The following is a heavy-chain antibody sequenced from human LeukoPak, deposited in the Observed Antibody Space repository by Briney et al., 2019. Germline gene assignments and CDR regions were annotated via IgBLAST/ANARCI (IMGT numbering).Heavy chain of an antibody. J-gene: IGHJ5*02. CDR2: IYHSGST. V-gene: IGHV4-4*02. Sequence: SGTLSLTCAVSGGSISSSNWWSWVRQPPGKGLEWIGQIYHSGSTNHNPSLKSRVTISVDKSKNQFSLKLRSVTAADTAVYYCARPLSLGYCSGGSCYGRGAWFDRWGQGTLVTVSS. CDR3: ARPLSLGYCSGGSCYGRGAWFDR. CDR1: GGSISSSNW. D-gene: IGHD2-15*01.